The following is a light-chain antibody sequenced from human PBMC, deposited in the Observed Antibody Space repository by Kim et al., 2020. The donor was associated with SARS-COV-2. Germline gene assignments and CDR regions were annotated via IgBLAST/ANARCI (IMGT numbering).Light chain of an antibody. CDR2: KAS. CDR1: QSVSSW. Sequence: GDRVTITCRARQSVSSWLSWYQQKPGKAPNLLIYKASSVQSWVPSRFSGSGSGTEFTLTISSLQPDVFATYYCQHYNSYPTFGQGTKVYIK. J-gene: IGKJ1*01. V-gene: IGKV1-5*03. CDR3: QHYNSYPT.